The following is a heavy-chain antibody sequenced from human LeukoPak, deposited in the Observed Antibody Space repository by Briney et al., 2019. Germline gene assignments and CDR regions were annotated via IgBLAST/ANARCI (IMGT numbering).Heavy chain of an antibody. CDR2: INHSGST. Sequence: PSETLSLTCAVYGGSFSGYYWSWIRQPPGKGLEWIGEINHSGSTNYNPSLKSRVTISVDTSKNQFSLKLSSVTAADTAVYYCARGNLRWLQTVGAFDIWGQGTMVTVSS. J-gene: IGHJ3*02. D-gene: IGHD5-24*01. CDR3: ARGNLRWLQTVGAFDI. V-gene: IGHV4-34*01. CDR1: GGSFSGYY.